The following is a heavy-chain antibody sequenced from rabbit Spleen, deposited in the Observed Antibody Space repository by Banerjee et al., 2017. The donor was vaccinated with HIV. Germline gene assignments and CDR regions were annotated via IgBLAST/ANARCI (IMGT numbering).Heavy chain of an antibody. Sequence: QSLEESGGDLVQPEGSLTLTCKVSGFDFSSDAMCWVRQAPGKGLEWIACIDTGSSGSTWYASWVNGRFTTSKTSSTTVTLQMTSLTAADTATYFCARDVDTSDIGAGPLYLWGPGTLVTVS. D-gene: IGHD1-1*01. V-gene: IGHV1S40*01. CDR1: GFDFSSDA. J-gene: IGHJ6*01. CDR2: IDTGSSGST. CDR3: ARDVDTSDIGAGPLYL.